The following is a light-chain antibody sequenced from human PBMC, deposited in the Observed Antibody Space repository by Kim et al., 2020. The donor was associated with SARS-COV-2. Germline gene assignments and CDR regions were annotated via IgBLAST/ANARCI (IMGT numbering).Light chain of an antibody. J-gene: IGLJ2*01. CDR2: GKN. CDR1: SLRSYY. V-gene: IGLV3-19*01. CDR3: NSRDSSGNRV. Sequence: SSELTQDPAVSVALGQTVRITCQGDSLRSYYASWYQQKPRQAPVLVIYGKNNRPSGIPDRFSGSSSGNTASLTITGAQAEDEADYYCNSRDSSGNRVFGGGTQLTVL.